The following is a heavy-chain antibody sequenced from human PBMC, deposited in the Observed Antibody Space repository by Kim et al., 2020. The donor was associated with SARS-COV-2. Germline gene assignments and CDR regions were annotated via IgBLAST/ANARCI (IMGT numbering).Heavy chain of an antibody. CDR1: GYTLTELS. J-gene: IGHJ4*02. D-gene: IGHD3-10*01. CDR2: FDPEDGET. CDR3: ATFDGSGSYYNGPVDY. V-gene: IGHV1-24*01. Sequence: ASVKVSCKVSGYTLTELSMHWVRQAPGKGLEWMGGFDPEDGETIYAQKFQGRVTMTEDTSTDTAYMELSSLRSEDTAVYYCATFDGSGSYYNGPVDYWGQGTLVTVSS.